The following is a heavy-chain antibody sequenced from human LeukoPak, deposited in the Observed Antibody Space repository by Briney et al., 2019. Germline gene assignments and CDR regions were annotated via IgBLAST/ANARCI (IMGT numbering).Heavy chain of an antibody. CDR3: ASLLEWLPHSYYYGMDV. Sequence: PGGSLRLSCAASGFTFSDYYMSWIRQAPGKGLEWVSYISSSGSTIYYADSVKGRFTISRDNAKNSLYLQMNSLRAEDTAVYYCASLLEWLPHSYYYGMDVWGQGTTVTVSS. CDR1: GFTFSDYY. CDR2: ISSSGSTI. J-gene: IGHJ6*02. D-gene: IGHD3-3*01. V-gene: IGHV3-11*01.